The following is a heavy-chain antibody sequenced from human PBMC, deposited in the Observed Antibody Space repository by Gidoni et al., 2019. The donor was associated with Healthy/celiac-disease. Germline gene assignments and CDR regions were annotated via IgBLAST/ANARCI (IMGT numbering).Heavy chain of an antibody. CDR3: ARGRPNYYDLGANDY. V-gene: IGHV3-11*01. Sequence: QVQLVESGGGLVKPGGSLRLYCAPAGFTFSHYYMSWIRQAPGKGLVWVSYISSSGSTIYYADSVKGRFTISRDNAKDSLYLQMNSLRAEDTAVYYCARGRPNYYDLGANDYWGQGTLVTVSS. CDR2: ISSSGSTI. D-gene: IGHD3-22*01. J-gene: IGHJ4*02. CDR1: GFTFSHYY.